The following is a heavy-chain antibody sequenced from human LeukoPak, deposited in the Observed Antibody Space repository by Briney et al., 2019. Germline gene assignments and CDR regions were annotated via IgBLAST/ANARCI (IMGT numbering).Heavy chain of an antibody. CDR3: ARDSHSSSSRGLDY. Sequence: GGSLRLSCAASGFTFSSYEMNWVRQAPGKGLEWVSYISSSGSTIYYADSVKGRFTISRDNAKNSLYLQMNSLRAEDTAVYYCARDSHSSSSRGLDYWGQGTLVTVSS. CDR2: ISSSGSTI. CDR1: GFTFSSYE. V-gene: IGHV3-48*03. J-gene: IGHJ4*02. D-gene: IGHD6-6*01.